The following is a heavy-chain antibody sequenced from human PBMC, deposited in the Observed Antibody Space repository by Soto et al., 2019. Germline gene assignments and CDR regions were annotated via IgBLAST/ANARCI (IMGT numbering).Heavy chain of an antibody. Sequence: SVKVSCKASGGTFSSYAISWVRQAPGQGLEWVGGIIPIFGTANYAQKFQGRVTITADESTSTAYMELSSLRSEDTAVYYCARSVYYYDSSGPFDAFDIWGQGTMVTVSS. D-gene: IGHD3-22*01. V-gene: IGHV1-69*13. CDR2: IIPIFGTA. CDR1: GGTFSSYA. CDR3: ARSVYYYDSSGPFDAFDI. J-gene: IGHJ3*02.